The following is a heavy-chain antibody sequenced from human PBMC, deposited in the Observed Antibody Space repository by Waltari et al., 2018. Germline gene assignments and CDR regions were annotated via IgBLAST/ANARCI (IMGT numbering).Heavy chain of an antibody. CDR2: IKHSGST. Sequence: QVQLQQWGAGLLKPSETLSLTCAVYGGSFSGYYWSWIRQPPGKGLEWIGEIKHSGSTNYNPSLKMRVTISVDTSKTQFSLKLSSVTAADTAVYYCARRTIAVAGIDHLFDYWGQGTLVTVSS. J-gene: IGHJ4*02. CDR1: GGSFSGYY. CDR3: ARRTIAVAGIDHLFDY. D-gene: IGHD6-19*01. V-gene: IGHV4-34*01.